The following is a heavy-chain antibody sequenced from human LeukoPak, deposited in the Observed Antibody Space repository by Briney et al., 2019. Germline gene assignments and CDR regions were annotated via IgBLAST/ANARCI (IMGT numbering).Heavy chain of an antibody. CDR1: GGTFSSYA. V-gene: IGHV1-69*04. D-gene: IGHD6-19*01. Sequence: ASVTVSCKASGGTFSSYAISWVRQAPGQGLEWMGRIIPILGIANYAQKLQGRVTITADKSTSTAYMELSSLRSEDTAVYYCARGSPLYSSGWAFDYWGQGTLVTVSS. CDR3: ARGSPLYSSGWAFDY. J-gene: IGHJ4*02. CDR2: IIPILGIA.